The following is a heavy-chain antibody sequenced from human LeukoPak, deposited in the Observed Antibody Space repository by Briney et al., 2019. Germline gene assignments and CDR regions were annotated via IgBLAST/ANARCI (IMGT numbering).Heavy chain of an antibody. CDR2: MYSGGST. Sequence: GGSLRLSCAVSGFTVSSNYMSWVRQAPGKGLEWVSVMYSGGSTYYADSVKGRFTFSRHNSKNTLYLEINGLRPDDTAVYYCARGGGDYNPFDYWGQGTLVTVSS. D-gene: IGHD4-17*01. J-gene: IGHJ4*02. V-gene: IGHV3-53*04. CDR1: GFTVSSNY. CDR3: ARGGGDYNPFDY.